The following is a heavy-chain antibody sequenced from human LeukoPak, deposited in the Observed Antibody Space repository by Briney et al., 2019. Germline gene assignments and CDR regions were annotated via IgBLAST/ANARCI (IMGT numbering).Heavy chain of an antibody. J-gene: IGHJ4*02. CDR3: ARGAYYYESTS. Sequence: SETLSLTCTVSGGSISSYYWSWTRQPAGKGLEWIGRTYSSGTINYNPSLKSRVTMSVDTSKNQFSLKLSSVTAADTAVYYCARGAYYYESTSWGQGALVTVSS. D-gene: IGHD3-22*01. V-gene: IGHV4-4*07. CDR1: GGSISSYY. CDR2: TYSSGTI.